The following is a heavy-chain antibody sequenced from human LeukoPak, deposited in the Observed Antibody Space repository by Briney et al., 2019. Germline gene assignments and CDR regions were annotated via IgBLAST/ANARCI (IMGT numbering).Heavy chain of an antibody. CDR1: GYTLTELS. J-gene: IGHJ6*02. D-gene: IGHD3-10*01. CDR3: ATFRGYYGSGSYLYYYYGMDV. Sequence: ASVKVSCKVSGYTLTELSMHWVRQAPGKGLEWMGGFDPEDGETIYAQKFQGRVTMTEDTSTDTAYMELSSLRSEDTAVYYCATFRGYYGSGSYLYYYYGMDVWGQGTTVTVSS. V-gene: IGHV1-24*01. CDR2: FDPEDGET.